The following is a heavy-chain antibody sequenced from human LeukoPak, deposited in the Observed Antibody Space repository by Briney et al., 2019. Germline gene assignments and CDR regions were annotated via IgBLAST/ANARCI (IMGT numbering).Heavy chain of an antibody. CDR2: ITGPGDRT. J-gene: IGHJ4*02. CDR3: ARGSDLASYNELEY. V-gene: IGHV3-23*01. CDR1: GFTFNNYA. D-gene: IGHD2-21*01. Sequence: PGGSLRLSCAASGFTFNNYAMNWVRQAPGKGLEWVSHITGPGDRTYFADSVKGRFTMSRDNSKNTLYLQMNSLVAEDTATYYCARGSDLASYNELEYWGQGTLVTVSS.